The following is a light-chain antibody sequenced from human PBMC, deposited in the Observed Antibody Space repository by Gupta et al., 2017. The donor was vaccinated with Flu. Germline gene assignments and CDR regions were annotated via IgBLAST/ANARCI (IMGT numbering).Light chain of an antibody. CDR1: NIGSKA. Sequence: SSVLTQPPSVSVAPGQTARITCGGNNIGSKAVHWYQREPGQAPVLIVNDDSARPSGIPERFSGSNSGNTATLTITRVEAGDEADYYCQVWDSSSDHVVFGGGTKLTAL. J-gene: IGLJ2*01. CDR2: DDS. CDR3: QVWDSSSDHVV. V-gene: IGLV3-21*02.